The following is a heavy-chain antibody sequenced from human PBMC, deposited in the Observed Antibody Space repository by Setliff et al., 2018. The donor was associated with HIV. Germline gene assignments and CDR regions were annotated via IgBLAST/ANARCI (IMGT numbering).Heavy chain of an antibody. CDR2: IYYSGTT. D-gene: IGHD3-10*01. CDR3: ARLSLSLVRGITNSGDRFFDY. CDR1: GASVNSNNYY. J-gene: IGHJ4*02. V-gene: IGHV4-39*01. Sequence: SETLSLTCTVSGASVNSNNYYWGWIRQPPGKGLEWIAIIYYSGTTYYNPSLKSRVTISIDTSKNQFSLKLSSVTAADTAVYYCARLSLSLVRGITNSGDRFFDYWGQGSLVTVS.